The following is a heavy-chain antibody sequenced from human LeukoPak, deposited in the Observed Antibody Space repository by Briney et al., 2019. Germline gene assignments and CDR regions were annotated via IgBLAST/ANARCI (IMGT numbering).Heavy chain of an antibody. CDR2: INPNSGGT. CDR1: GYTFTSYD. Sequence: ASVKVSCKASGYTFTSYDINWVRQATGQGLEWMGWINPNSGGTNYARKFQGRVTMTRDTSISTAYMELSRLRSDDTAVYYCAKVAAAGTAYYYYYMDVWGKGTTVTISS. CDR3: AKVAAAGTAYYYYYMDV. J-gene: IGHJ6*03. V-gene: IGHV1-2*02. D-gene: IGHD6-13*01.